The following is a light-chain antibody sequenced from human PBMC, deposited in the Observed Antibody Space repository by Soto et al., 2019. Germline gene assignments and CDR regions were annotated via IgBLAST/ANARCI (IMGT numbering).Light chain of an antibody. CDR3: SSYAGTNTRYV. Sequence: QSALTQPPSASGSPGQSVTISCTGTSSDVGGYNFVSWYQQHPGKAPKLIIYEVNQRPSGVPDRFSASKSGNTASLTVSGLQAEDEADYYCSSYAGTNTRYVFGTGTKVTVL. CDR1: SSDVGGYNF. V-gene: IGLV2-8*01. J-gene: IGLJ1*01. CDR2: EVN.